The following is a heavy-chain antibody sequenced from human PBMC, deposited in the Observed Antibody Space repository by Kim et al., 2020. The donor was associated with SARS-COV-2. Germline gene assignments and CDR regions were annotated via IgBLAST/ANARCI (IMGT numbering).Heavy chain of an antibody. D-gene: IGHD1-1*01. Sequence: SETLSLTCTVSGGSISSYYWSWIRQPPGKGQEWIGYIYYSGSTNYNPSLKSRVTISVDTSKNQFSLKLSSVTAADTAVYYCAREDGGTLSNWFDPWGQGTLVTVSS. V-gene: IGHV4-59*13. CDR3: AREDGGTLSNWFDP. CDR2: IYYSGST. J-gene: IGHJ5*02. CDR1: GGSISSYY.